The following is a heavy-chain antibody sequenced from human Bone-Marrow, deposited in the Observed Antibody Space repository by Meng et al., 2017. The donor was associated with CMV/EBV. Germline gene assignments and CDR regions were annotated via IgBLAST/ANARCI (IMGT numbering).Heavy chain of an antibody. D-gene: IGHD1-26*01. V-gene: IGHV1-8*01. J-gene: IGHJ4*02. CDR3: ARAEVGALIDY. Sequence: SCKASGYTFTSYDINWVRQATGQGLEWMGWMNPNSGNTGYAQKFQSRVTMTRNTSISTAYMELSSLRSEDTAVYYCARAEVGALIDYWGQGTLVTVSS. CDR2: MNPNSGNT. CDR1: GYTFTSYD.